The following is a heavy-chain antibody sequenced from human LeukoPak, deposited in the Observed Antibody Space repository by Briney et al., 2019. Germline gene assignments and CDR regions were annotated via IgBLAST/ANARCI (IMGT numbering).Heavy chain of an antibody. J-gene: IGHJ6*02. D-gene: IGHD4-17*01. CDR1: GGSINSYY. CDR2: ISYSGST. V-gene: IGHV4-59*01. CDR3: ARDYGDTSVYYGMDV. Sequence: TSETLSLTCTVSGGSINSYYWSWIRQPPGKGLEWIGFISYSGSTHYNPSLKSRVTISVDTSKSQLSLKLTSVTAADTAVYYCARDYGDTSVYYGMDVWGQGTTVTVSS.